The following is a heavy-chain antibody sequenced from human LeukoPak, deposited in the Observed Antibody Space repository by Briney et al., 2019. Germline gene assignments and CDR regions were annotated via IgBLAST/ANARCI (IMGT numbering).Heavy chain of an antibody. CDR3: ARQLGYCSSTSCYADKVDY. CDR1: GGSISSSSYY. CDR2: IYYSGST. D-gene: IGHD2-2*01. Sequence: SETLSLTCTVSGGSISSSSYYWGWIRQPPGKGLEWIGSIYYSGSTYYNPSLKSRVTISVDTSKNQFSLKLSSVTAADTAVYFCARQLGYCSSTSCYADKVDYWGQGTLVTVSS. V-gene: IGHV4-39*01. J-gene: IGHJ4*02.